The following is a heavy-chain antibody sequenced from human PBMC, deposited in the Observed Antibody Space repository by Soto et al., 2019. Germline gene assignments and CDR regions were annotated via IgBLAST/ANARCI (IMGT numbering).Heavy chain of an antibody. J-gene: IGHJ3*02. D-gene: IGHD3-10*01. CDR3: ASHPAYYYGPGAFDI. Sequence: QVQLQESGPGLVKPSETLSLTCTVSGGSVSSGSYYWSWIRQPPGKGLEWIGYIYYSGSTNYNPSLKSRVTISVATSKNQFSLKLSSVTAADTAVYYCASHPAYYYGPGAFDIWGQGTMVTVSS. V-gene: IGHV4-61*01. CDR2: IYYSGST. CDR1: GGSVSSGSYY.